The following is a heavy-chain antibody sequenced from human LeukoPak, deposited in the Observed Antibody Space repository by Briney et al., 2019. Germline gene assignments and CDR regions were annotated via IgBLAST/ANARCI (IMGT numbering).Heavy chain of an antibody. V-gene: IGHV4-59*01. D-gene: IGHD3-16*01. CDR3: ARFTYYGPFDY. CDR2: VSYTGST. J-gene: IGHJ4*02. CDR1: GGSFSSDY. Sequence: PSETLSLTCAVSGGSFSSDYWSWIRQPPGKGLEWVGWVSYTGSTKYSSSLNSRATISVDTSKMQFSLKLTSVTAADTAVYYCARFTYYGPFDYWGQGTLVTVSS.